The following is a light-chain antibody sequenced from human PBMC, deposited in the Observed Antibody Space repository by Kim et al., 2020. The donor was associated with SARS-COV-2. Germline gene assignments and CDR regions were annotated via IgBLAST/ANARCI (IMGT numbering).Light chain of an antibody. J-gene: IGKJ4*01. Sequence: EIVMTQSPATLSVSPGESATLSCRASQSIDSKLAWYEQKPGQSPRLLIYDASTRATGVPARFSGSGSGTEFTLTVSSLQSEDFAFYYCQQYASWPFTFGRGTKVDIK. CDR1: QSIDSK. CDR3: QQYASWPFT. CDR2: DAS. V-gene: IGKV3-15*01.